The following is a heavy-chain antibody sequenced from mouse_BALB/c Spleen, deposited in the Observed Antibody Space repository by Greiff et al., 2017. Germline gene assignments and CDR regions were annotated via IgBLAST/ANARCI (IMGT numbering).Heavy chain of an antibody. J-gene: IGHJ2*01. CDR2: IDPENGDT. V-gene: IGHV14-4*02. D-gene: IGHD4-1*01. CDR1: GFNIKDYY. Sequence: EVKLQESGAELVRSGASVKLSCTASGFNIKDYYMHWVKQRPEQGLEWIGWIDPENGDTEYAPKFQGKATMTADTSSNTAYLQLSSLTSEDTAVYYCARGLGYFDYWGQGTTLTVSS. CDR3: ARGLGYFDY.